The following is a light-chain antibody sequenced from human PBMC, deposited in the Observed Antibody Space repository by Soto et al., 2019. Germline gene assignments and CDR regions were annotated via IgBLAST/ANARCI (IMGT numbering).Light chain of an antibody. CDR3: SSYTTSATRV. CDR2: AVT. CDR1: SSDVGSYNS. V-gene: IGLV2-14*01. Sequence: QSALSQPASVSGSPAQSIAISCTGTSSDVGSYNSVSWYQQFPGKAPKLILYAVTNRPSGVSNRFSGSKSGNTASLTISGLQAEDEADYFCSSYTTSATRVFGVGTQLTV. J-gene: IGLJ3*02.